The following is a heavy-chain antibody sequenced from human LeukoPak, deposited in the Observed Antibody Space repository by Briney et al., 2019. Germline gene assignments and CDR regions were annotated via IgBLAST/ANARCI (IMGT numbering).Heavy chain of an antibody. CDR2: IYYNGGT. CDR1: GGTISNYY. Sequence: PSETLSLTCTVSGGTISNYYWSWIRQPPGKGLEWIGYIYYNGGTNYNPSLKSRVTISVDTSKNQFSLKLSSVTAADTAVYYCVRGFCGGDCYYYYYYYMDVWGKGTTVTVSS. J-gene: IGHJ6*03. V-gene: IGHV4-59*12. D-gene: IGHD2-21*02. CDR3: VRGFCGGDCYYYYYYYMDV.